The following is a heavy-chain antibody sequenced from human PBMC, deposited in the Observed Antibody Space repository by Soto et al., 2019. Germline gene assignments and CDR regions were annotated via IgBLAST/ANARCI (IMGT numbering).Heavy chain of an antibody. J-gene: IGHJ4*02. V-gene: IGHV3-23*01. CDR3: AKDRMITFGGVSDQATFDY. CDR2: ISGSGGST. D-gene: IGHD3-16*01. CDR1: GFTFSNYA. Sequence: EVQLLESGGGLVQPGGSLRLSCAASGFTFSNYAMNWVRQAPGKGLEWVSLISGSGGSTYYADSVKGRFTSSRDNSKNMLYLQMNSLRAEDTAVYYCAKDRMITFGGVSDQATFDYWGQGTLVTVSS.